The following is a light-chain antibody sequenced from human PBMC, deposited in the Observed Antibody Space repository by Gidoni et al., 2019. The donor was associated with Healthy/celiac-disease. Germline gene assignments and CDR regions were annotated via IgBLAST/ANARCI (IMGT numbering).Light chain of an antibody. CDR1: QDISNY. V-gene: IGKV1-33*01. CDR2: DAS. J-gene: IGKJ4*01. Sequence: DIQMTQSPSSLSASVGDRVTITCQASQDISNYLNWYQQKPGKAPKLLIYDASNLETGVPSRFSGSGSGTDFTFTISSLQPEDIATYYCQQYDNLPRGLTFGGGTK. CDR3: QQYDNLPRGLT.